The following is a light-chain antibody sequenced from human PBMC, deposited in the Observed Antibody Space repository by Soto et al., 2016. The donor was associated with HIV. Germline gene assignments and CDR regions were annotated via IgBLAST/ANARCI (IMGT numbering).Light chain of an antibody. Sequence: DMQMTQSPSTLSASVGDRVTITCRASQSISPWLAWYQQKPGKAPKLLIYKASNLESGVPSRFSGSESGTEFTLTISSLQPDDFATHYCQQYNAYFGPGTKVDIK. CDR3: QQYNAY. CDR2: KAS. V-gene: IGKV1-5*03. CDR1: QSISPW. J-gene: IGKJ3*01.